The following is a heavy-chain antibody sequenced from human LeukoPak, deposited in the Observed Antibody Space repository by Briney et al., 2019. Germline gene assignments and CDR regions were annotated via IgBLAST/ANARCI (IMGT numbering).Heavy chain of an antibody. D-gene: IGHD6-13*01. Sequence: GGSLRLSCAASGFTFSSYSMNWVRQAPGKGLEWVSYISSSSSTIYYADSVKGRFTISRDNAKNSLYLQMNSLRAEDTAVYYCARDQSSSSWYEESPRPYDCWGQGTLVTVSS. V-gene: IGHV3-48*04. J-gene: IGHJ4*02. CDR2: ISSSSSTI. CDR1: GFTFSSYS. CDR3: ARDQSSSSWYEESPRPYDC.